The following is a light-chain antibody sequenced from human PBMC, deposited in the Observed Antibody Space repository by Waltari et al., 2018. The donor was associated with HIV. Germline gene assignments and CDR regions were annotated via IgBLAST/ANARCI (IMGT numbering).Light chain of an antibody. V-gene: IGKV4-1*01. CDR1: RCILYNSNNKNY. CDR3: QQYFNAPIT. CDR2: WAS. J-gene: IGKJ4*01. Sequence: DIVMTQSPDSLALSLGERATINCKSSRCILYNSNNKNYLAWYQQKPGQPPQLLIYWASTREFGVPDRFSGSGSGTNFTLTISSLQTEDVAVYFCQQYFNAPITFGGGTRVEI.